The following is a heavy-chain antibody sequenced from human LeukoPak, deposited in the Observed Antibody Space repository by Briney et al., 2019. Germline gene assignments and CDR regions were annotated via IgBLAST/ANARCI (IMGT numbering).Heavy chain of an antibody. V-gene: IGHV1-69*05. Sequence: ASVKVSGKASGGTFSSYAISWVLQAPGHGLEWMGGIIPIFGTANYAQKFQGRVTITTDESTSTAYMELSSLRSEDTAVYYCARTGSGCSGGSCYSWFDPWGQGTLVTVSS. J-gene: IGHJ5*02. CDR1: GGTFSSYA. CDR3: ARTGSGCSGGSCYSWFDP. D-gene: IGHD2-15*01. CDR2: IIPIFGTA.